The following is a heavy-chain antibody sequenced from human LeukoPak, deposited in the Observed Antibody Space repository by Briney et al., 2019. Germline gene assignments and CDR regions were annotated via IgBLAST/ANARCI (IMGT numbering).Heavy chain of an antibody. CDR1: GFTFGSYA. CDR3: ARDEAAALYYFDY. V-gene: IGHV3-30*04. CDR2: ISYDGSNK. Sequence: GRSLRLSCAASGFTFGSYAMHWVRQAPGKGLEWVAVISYDGSNKYYADSVKGRFTISRDNSKNTLYLQMNSLRAEDTAVYYCARDEAAALYYFDYWGQGTLVTVSS. D-gene: IGHD2-2*01. J-gene: IGHJ4*02.